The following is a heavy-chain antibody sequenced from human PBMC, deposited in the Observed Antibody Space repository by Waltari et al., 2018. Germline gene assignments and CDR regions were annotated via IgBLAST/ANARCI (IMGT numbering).Heavy chain of an antibody. CDR1: GYSFTSYW. Sequence: EVQLVQSGAEVKKPGESLKISCKGSGYSFTSYWIGWVRQMPGKGLEWMGIIYPGYSDTRYRPPFQGQVTISADKSISTAYLQWSSLKASDTAVYYCARQGSWPTTKVDYWGQGTLVTVSS. D-gene: IGHD6-13*01. J-gene: IGHJ4*02. CDR2: IYPGYSDT. V-gene: IGHV5-51*01. CDR3: ARQGSWPTTKVDY.